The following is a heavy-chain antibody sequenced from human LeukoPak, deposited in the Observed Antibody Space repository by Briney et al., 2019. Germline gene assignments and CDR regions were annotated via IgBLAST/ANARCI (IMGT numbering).Heavy chain of an antibody. J-gene: IGHJ6*02. CDR2: INHSGST. V-gene: IGHV4-34*01. D-gene: IGHD3-3*01. CDR1: GGSFSGYY. Sequence: SETLSLTCAVYGGSFSGYYWSSIRQPPGKGLEWIGEINHSGSTNYNPSLKSRVTISVDTSKNQFSLKLSSVTAADTAVYYCARGPQRNVLRFLKYGMDVWGQGTTVTVSS. CDR3: ARGPQRNVLRFLKYGMDV.